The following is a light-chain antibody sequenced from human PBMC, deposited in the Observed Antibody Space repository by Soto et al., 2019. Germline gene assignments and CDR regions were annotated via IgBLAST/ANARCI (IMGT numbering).Light chain of an antibody. V-gene: IGLV2-8*01. CDR1: ISDVGGYNY. CDR3: SSYAGTHVV. J-gene: IGLJ1*01. Sequence: QSVLTQPPSASGSPGQSVAISCTGTISDVGGYNYVSWYQQYPGKAPKLMIYDVTKRPSGVPDRFSGSKAGNTASLTVSGLQAEDEADYYCSSYAGTHVVFGTGTKVTVL. CDR2: DVT.